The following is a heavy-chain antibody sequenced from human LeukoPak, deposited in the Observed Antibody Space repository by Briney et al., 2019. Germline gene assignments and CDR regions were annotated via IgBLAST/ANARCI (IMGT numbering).Heavy chain of an antibody. J-gene: IGHJ1*01. CDR2: IYSSGST. CDR1: GFTVSSNY. CDR3: ARDDIGSGYYRRYFQN. D-gene: IGHD3-3*01. Sequence: GGSLRLSCAASGFTVSSNYMSWVRQAPGKGLEWASVIYSSGSTYYADSVKGRFTISRDNSKNTLYLQMNSLRAEDTAVYYCARDDIGSGYYRRYFQNWGQGTLVTVSS. V-gene: IGHV3-66*01.